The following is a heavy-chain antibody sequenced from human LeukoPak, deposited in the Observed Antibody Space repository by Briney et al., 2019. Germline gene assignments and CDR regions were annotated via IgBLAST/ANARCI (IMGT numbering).Heavy chain of an antibody. CDR3: ASPLTTDYDFWSGYVRWGDHYYMDV. Sequence: PSETLSLTCTVSGGSISSSSYYWGWIRQPPGKGLEWIGSIYYSGSTYYNPSLKSRVTISVDTSKNQFSLKLSSVTAADTAVYYCASPLTTDYDFWSGYVRWGDHYYMDVWGKGTTVTVSS. V-gene: IGHV4-39*07. J-gene: IGHJ6*03. D-gene: IGHD3-3*01. CDR1: GGSISSSSYY. CDR2: IYYSGST.